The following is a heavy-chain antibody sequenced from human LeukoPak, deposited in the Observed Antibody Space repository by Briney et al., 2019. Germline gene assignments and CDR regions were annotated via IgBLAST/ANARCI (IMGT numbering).Heavy chain of an antibody. V-gene: IGHV1-18*04. CDR2: ISTHNGYT. J-gene: IGHJ3*01. CDR3: AREEGAPIREANV. D-gene: IGHD1-14*01. CDR1: GYTLTDYF. Sequence: ASVKVSCEASGYTLTDYFMNCMRQAPGQGLEWMGWISTHNGYTDYGQKFQGRLTMTTDTSTSTAYMEPRSLRSDDTAVYFCAREEGAPIREANVWGLGTIVAVAS.